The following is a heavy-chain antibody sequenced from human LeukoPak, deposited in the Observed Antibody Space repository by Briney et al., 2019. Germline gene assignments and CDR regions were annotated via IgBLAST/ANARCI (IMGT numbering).Heavy chain of an antibody. CDR1: GCSISSGGYD. J-gene: IGHJ4*02. Sequence: SETLSLTCTVSGCSISSGGYDWGWIRQHPGKGLEWIGYIYYSGSTYYNPSLKSRLTISVDTSKNQFSLKLSSVTAADTAVYYCARDRDSSGYYSGWGQGTLVTVSS. D-gene: IGHD3-22*01. CDR2: IYYSGST. CDR3: ARDRDSSGYYSG. V-gene: IGHV4-31*03.